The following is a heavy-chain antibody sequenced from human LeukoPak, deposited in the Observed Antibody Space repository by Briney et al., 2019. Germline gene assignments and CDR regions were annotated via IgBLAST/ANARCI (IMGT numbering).Heavy chain of an antibody. Sequence: GGSLRLSCAASGFTFSDYYMSWIRQAPGKGLEWVSFINSNSFTIYYADSVKGRFTISRDNAKNSLYLQMNSLRAEDTAVYHCARRSTFASVTNFDYWGQGTLVTVSS. CDR2: INSNSFTI. CDR3: ARRSTFASVTNFDY. V-gene: IGHV3-11*01. J-gene: IGHJ4*02. CDR1: GFTFSDYY. D-gene: IGHD4-17*01.